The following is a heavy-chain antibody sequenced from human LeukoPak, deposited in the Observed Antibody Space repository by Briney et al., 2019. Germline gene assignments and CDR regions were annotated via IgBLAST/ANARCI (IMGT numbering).Heavy chain of an antibody. J-gene: IGHJ4*02. D-gene: IGHD3-22*01. CDR2: ISSGGTTM. Sequence: GGSLRLSCAASGFTFSSYEMNWVRQAPGKGLEWVSYISSGGTTMYYADSVKGRFTISRDNSKNTLYLQMNSLRAEDTAVYYCAKERSASYYYDSSGYSNYNFDYWGQGTLVTISS. CDR3: AKERSASYYYDSSGYSNYNFDY. CDR1: GFTFSSYE. V-gene: IGHV3-48*03.